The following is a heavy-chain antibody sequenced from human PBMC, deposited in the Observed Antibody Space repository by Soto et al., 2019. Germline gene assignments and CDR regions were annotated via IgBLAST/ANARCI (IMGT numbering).Heavy chain of an antibody. J-gene: IGHJ6*02. CDR2: INPNSGGT. V-gene: IGHV1-2*02. CDR1: GYTFTGYY. Sequence: GASVKVSCKASGYTFTGYYMHWVRQAPGQGLEWMGWINPNSGGTNYAQKFQGRVTMTRDTSISTAYTELSRLRSDDTAVYYCARKLELRGSYYYYYDMDVWGQGTTVTVSS. D-gene: IGHD1-7*01. CDR3: ARKLELRGSYYYYYDMDV.